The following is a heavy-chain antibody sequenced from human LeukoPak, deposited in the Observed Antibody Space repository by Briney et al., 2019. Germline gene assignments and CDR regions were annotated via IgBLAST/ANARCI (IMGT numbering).Heavy chain of an antibody. Sequence: SQTLSLTCTVSGGSISSGGYYGSWIRQHPGKGLEWIGYIYYSGSTYYNPSLKSRVTISVDTSKNQFSLKLSSVTAADTAVYYCASRLLSLIHGFDPWGQGTLVTVSS. CDR3: ASRLLSLIHGFDP. J-gene: IGHJ5*02. CDR1: GGSISSGGYY. D-gene: IGHD3-10*01. CDR2: IYYSGST. V-gene: IGHV4-31*03.